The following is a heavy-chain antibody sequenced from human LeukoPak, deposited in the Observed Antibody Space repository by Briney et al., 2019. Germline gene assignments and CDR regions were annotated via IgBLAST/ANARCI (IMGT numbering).Heavy chain of an antibody. Sequence: SETLSLTCTVSGGSISSYYWSWIRQPPGKGLEWIGYIYYSGSTNYNPSLKSRVTIPVDTSKNQFSLRLTSVTAADTAVYYCARQTGSGLFILPGGQGTLVTVSS. CDR1: GGSISSYY. J-gene: IGHJ4*02. CDR3: ARQTGSGLFILP. CDR2: IYYSGST. D-gene: IGHD3/OR15-3a*01. V-gene: IGHV4-59*08.